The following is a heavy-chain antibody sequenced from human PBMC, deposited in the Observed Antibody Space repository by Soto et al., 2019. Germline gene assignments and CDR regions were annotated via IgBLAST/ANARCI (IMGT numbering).Heavy chain of an antibody. J-gene: IGHJ6*02. D-gene: IGHD1-1*01. CDR1: GGTFSSYA. V-gene: IGHV1-69*12. CDR3: GRGGGFQLEGYGMDV. CDR2: IIPIFGTA. Sequence: QVQLVQSGAEVKKPGSSVKVSCKASGGTFSSYAISWVRQAPGQGLEWMGGIIPIFGTANYAQKFQGRVTITAAQSTSPAYMEVSSLGSEDTGVYCCGRGGGFQLEGYGMDVWGQGTTVTVSS.